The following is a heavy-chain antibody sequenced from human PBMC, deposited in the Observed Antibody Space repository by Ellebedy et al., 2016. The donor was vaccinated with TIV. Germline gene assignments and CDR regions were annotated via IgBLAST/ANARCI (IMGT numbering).Heavy chain of an antibody. CDR3: ARVRRTVTSDDAFDI. D-gene: IGHD4-17*01. V-gene: IGHV4-59*01. Sequence: SETLSLTCTVSGGSISSYYWSWIRQPPGKGLKWIGYIYYSGSTNYNPSLKSRVTISVDTSKNQFSLKLSSVTAADTAVYYCARVRRTVTSDDAFDIWGQGTMVTVSS. CDR2: IYYSGST. J-gene: IGHJ3*02. CDR1: GGSISSYY.